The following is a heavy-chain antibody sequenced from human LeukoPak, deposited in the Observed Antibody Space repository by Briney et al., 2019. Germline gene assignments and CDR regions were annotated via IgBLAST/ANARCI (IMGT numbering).Heavy chain of an antibody. CDR1: GFTFGDYA. Sequence: PGRSLRLSCTASGFTFGDYATSWVRQAPGKGLEWVGFIRSKAYAGTTGYAASVEGRFTISRDDSKSIAYLQVNSLKTEDTAVYYCTRQYRGYSYAYFDYWGQGTLVTVSS. CDR3: TRQYRGYSYAYFDY. J-gene: IGHJ4*02. V-gene: IGHV3-49*04. CDR2: IRSKAYAGTT. D-gene: IGHD5-18*01.